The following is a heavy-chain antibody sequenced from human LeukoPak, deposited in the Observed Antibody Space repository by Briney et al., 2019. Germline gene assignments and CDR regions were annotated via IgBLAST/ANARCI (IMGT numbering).Heavy chain of an antibody. D-gene: IGHD3-22*01. Sequence: GASVKVSCKASGYTFNGYYIHWVRQAPGQGLEWMGWINPNNGGTNYAQKFQGRVTMTRDTSISTAYMELSRLRSDDTAVYYCAREVDYYDTSDYFPLGYWGQGTLVTVSS. J-gene: IGHJ4*02. CDR2: INPNNGGT. V-gene: IGHV1-2*02. CDR1: GYTFNGYY. CDR3: AREVDYYDTSDYFPLGY.